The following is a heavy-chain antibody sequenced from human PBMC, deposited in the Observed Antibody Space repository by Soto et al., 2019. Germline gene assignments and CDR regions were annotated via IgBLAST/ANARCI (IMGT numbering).Heavy chain of an antibody. Sequence: GASVKVSCKASGYSFTNNDVTWVRQATGQGLEWMGWMNPGSGDTGYAQKFQGRVTMTRDISIATAYMELSSLRSDDTAIYYCARAHGTSWYNWFDPWGQGTQVTVSS. J-gene: IGHJ5*02. D-gene: IGHD6-13*01. CDR1: GYSFTNND. CDR2: MNPGSGDT. CDR3: ARAHGTSWYNWFDP. V-gene: IGHV1-8*01.